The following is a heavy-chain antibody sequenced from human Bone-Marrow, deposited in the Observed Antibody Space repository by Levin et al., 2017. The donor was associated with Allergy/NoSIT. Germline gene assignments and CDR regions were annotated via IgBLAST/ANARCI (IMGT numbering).Heavy chain of an antibody. CDR1: GYTFNTHW. J-gene: IGHJ3*01. D-gene: IGHD3-10*01. CDR2: IYPADSET. Sequence: GESLKISCQGSGYTFNTHWIGWVRQMPGKGLEWLGFIYPADSETTYSPSFEGHVKISVDKSISAAYLQWSSLKASDTAIYFCARRRLWFGEFDGFDLWGQGTKVTVSS. CDR3: ARRRLWFGEFDGFDL. V-gene: IGHV5-51*01.